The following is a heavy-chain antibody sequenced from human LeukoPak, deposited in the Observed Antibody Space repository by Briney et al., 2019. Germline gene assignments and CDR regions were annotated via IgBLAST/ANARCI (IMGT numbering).Heavy chain of an antibody. J-gene: IGHJ4*02. Sequence: GGSLRLSCAASGFTFSSYAMHWVRQAPGKGLEWVAVISYDGSNKYYADSVKGRFTISRDNSENTLYLQMNSLGAEDTAVYYCARDFGLWLHYFDYWGQGTLVTVSS. CDR1: GFTFSSYA. CDR2: ISYDGSNK. D-gene: IGHD5-18*01. CDR3: ARDFGLWLHYFDY. V-gene: IGHV3-30-3*01.